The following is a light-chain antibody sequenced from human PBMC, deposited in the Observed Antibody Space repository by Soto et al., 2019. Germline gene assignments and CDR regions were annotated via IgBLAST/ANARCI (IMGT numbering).Light chain of an antibody. CDR1: QSVKSN. Sequence: EIAMTQSPATLSVSPGERVTLSCRASQSVKSNLAWYQQKFGQAPRLLIYGASTRATGVPARFSGSGSGTEFTLTISSLQSEDFAVYYCQHYNNWPPWTFGQGTKVEI. J-gene: IGKJ1*01. CDR2: GAS. V-gene: IGKV3-15*01. CDR3: QHYNNWPPWT.